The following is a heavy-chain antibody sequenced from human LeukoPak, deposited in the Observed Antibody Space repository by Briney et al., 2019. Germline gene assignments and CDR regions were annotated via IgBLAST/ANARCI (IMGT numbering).Heavy chain of an antibody. CDR1: AFTFSDYY. Sequence: GGSLRLSCAASAFTFSDYYMSWIRQAPGKGLEWVAVISCDGSNKYYADSVKGRFTISRDNSKNTLYLQMNSLRAEDTAVYYCAKDWAYYYDSSGYSYYFDFWGQGTLVTVSS. V-gene: IGHV3-30*18. D-gene: IGHD3-22*01. J-gene: IGHJ4*02. CDR2: ISCDGSNK. CDR3: AKDWAYYYDSSGYSYYFDF.